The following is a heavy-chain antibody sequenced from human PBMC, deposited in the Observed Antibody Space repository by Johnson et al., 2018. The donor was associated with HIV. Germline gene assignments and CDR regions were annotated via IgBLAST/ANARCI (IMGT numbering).Heavy chain of an antibody. CDR2: ISYDGTNE. Sequence: QVQLVESGGGVVQPGRSLRLSCAASGFTFSSYAMHWVRQAPGKGLEWVAVISYDGTNEYYADSVQGRFTISRDTSKNTRYLQMNSLRAEDTAVYYCARDRDYLQAVAGPSDAFDIWGQGTMVTVSS. CDR1: GFTFSSYA. D-gene: IGHD6-19*01. CDR3: ARDRDYLQAVAGPSDAFDI. V-gene: IGHV3-30-3*01. J-gene: IGHJ3*02.